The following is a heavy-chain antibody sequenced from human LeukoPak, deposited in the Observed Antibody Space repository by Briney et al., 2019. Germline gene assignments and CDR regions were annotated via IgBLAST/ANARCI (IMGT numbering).Heavy chain of an antibody. D-gene: IGHD4-17*01. V-gene: IGHV4-38-2*01. J-gene: IGHJ5*02. CDR1: GYSISSGYY. CDR3: ARGSTVTAFDP. Sequence: ASETLSLTCAVSGYSISSGYYWGWIRQPPGKGLEWIGRIYHSGSTYYNPSLKSRVTISVDTSKNQFSLKLSSVTAADTAVYYCARGSTVTAFDPWGQGTLVTVSS. CDR2: IYHSGST.